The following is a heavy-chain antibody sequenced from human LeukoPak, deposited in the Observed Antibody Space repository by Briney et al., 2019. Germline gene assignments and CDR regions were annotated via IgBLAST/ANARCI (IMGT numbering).Heavy chain of an antibody. D-gene: IGHD3-16*01. Sequence: PGRSLRLSCAASGFTFSSYAMHWVRQAPGKGLEWVAVISYDGSNKYYADSVKGRFTITRDNSKNTLYLQMSSMSAEDTAVYYCARDQEEGLGSFYFDYWGQGTMVTVSS. CDR3: ARDQEEGLGSFYFDY. CDR2: ISYDGSNK. J-gene: IGHJ4*02. V-gene: IGHV3-30*15. CDR1: GFTFSSYA.